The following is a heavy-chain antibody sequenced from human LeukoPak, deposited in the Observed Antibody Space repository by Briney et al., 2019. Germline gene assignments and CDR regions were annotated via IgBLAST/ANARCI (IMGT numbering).Heavy chain of an antibody. Sequence: GGSLRLSCAASGFTFSSYAMSWVRQAPGKGLEWVSAISGSGGSTYYADSVKGRFTISRDNSKNTLYLEMNSLRAEDTAVYCCAKDGNNWDIINWFDPWGQGTLVTVSS. J-gene: IGHJ5*02. CDR1: GFTFSSYA. D-gene: IGHD1-26*01. CDR2: ISGSGGST. CDR3: AKDGNNWDIINWFDP. V-gene: IGHV3-23*01.